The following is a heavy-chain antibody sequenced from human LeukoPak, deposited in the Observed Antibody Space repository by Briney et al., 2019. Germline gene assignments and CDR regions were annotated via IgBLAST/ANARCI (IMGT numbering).Heavy chain of an antibody. CDR1: GLIFSNYW. D-gene: IGHD3-16*02. CDR2: INSNGSST. Sequence: PGGSVRLSCAASGLIFSNYWMHWVRHAPGKGLVWVSRINSNGSSTSYADSVKGRFTISRDNAKNTLYLQMNSLRAEDTAVYYCARDPLSDYWGQGTLVTVSS. J-gene: IGHJ4*02. V-gene: IGHV3-74*01. CDR3: ARDPLSDY.